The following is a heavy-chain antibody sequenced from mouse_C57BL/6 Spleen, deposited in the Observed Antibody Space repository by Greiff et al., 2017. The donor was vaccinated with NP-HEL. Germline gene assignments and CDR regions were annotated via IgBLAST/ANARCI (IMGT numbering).Heavy chain of an antibody. J-gene: IGHJ4*01. CDR1: GFSLTSYG. D-gene: IGHD2-4*01. CDR2: IWSGGST. Sequence: QVQLQQSGPGLVQPSQSLSITCTVSGFSLTSYGVHWVRQSPGKGLEWLGVIWSGGSTDYNAAFISRLRISKDNSKSQVFFKMNSLQADDTAIYYCARNSYYDYDGCYAMDYWGQGTSVTVSA. V-gene: IGHV2-2*01. CDR3: ARNSYYDYDGCYAMDY.